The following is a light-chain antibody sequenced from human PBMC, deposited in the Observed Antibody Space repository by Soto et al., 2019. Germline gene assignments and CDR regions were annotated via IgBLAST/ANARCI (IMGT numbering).Light chain of an antibody. Sequence: QSALTQPASVSGSPGQSITISCTGTSSDVGGYDFVSWYQQHPDKVPKLVIYDVSNRPSGVSYRFSGSKSGNTASLTISGLQAEDESDYYCSSYTSSNTLVFGGGTQLTVL. J-gene: IGLJ2*01. V-gene: IGLV2-14*03. CDR3: SSYTSSNTLV. CDR2: DVS. CDR1: SSDVGGYDF.